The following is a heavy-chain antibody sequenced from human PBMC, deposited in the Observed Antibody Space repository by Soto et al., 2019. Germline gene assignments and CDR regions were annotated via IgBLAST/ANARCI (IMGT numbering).Heavy chain of an antibody. Sequence: QVQLVQSGAEVKKPGSSVKVSCKASGGTFSSYAISWVRQAPGQGLEWMGGIIPIFGAANYAQKFQGRVTITADESTNTAYMELSSLRSEDTAVYYCAILKGPTVTTLDAFDIWGQGTMVTVSS. CDR2: IIPIFGAA. D-gene: IGHD4-17*01. J-gene: IGHJ3*02. V-gene: IGHV1-69*01. CDR3: AILKGPTVTTLDAFDI. CDR1: GGTFSSYA.